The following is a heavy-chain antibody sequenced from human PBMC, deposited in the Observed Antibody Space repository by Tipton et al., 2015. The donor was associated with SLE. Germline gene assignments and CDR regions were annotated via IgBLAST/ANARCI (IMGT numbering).Heavy chain of an antibody. V-gene: IGHV4-39*07. J-gene: IGHJ4*02. CDR3: AVNVVVKVQVDY. D-gene: IGHD2-21*01. Sequence: TLSLTCTVSGGSLNSGNYYWVWIRQPPGEGLEWIGSIFYSGNTYYNPSLKSRVTISVDTSKNQFSLKLTSVTAADTAVYYCAVNVVVKVQVDYWGPGVLVTVSS. CDR2: IFYSGNT. CDR1: GGSLNSGNYY.